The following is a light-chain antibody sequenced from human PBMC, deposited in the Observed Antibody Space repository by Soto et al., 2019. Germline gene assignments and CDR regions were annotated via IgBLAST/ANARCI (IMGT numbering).Light chain of an antibody. J-gene: IGKJ1*01. CDR2: DAS. CDR3: QQYNSYST. V-gene: IGKV1-5*01. CDR1: QSISSW. Sequence: DIKMTQSPSTLSASIGDRVTITCRASQSISSWLAWYQQKPGKAPKVLIYDASSLESGVPSRFSGSGSGTEFTLTISSLQPDDFATYYCQQYNSYSTFGQGTKV.